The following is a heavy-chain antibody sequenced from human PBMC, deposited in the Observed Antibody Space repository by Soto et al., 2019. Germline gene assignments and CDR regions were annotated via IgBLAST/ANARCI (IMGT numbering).Heavy chain of an antibody. V-gene: IGHV1-69*13. CDR1: GGTFSSYA. Sequence: VKVSCKASGGTFSSYAISWVRQAPGQGLEWMGGIIPIFGTANYAQKFQGRVTITADESTSTAYMELSSLRSEDTAVYYCARDNRYCSGGSCYYFDYWGQGTLVTVSS. CDR2: IIPIFGTA. CDR3: ARDNRYCSGGSCYYFDY. J-gene: IGHJ4*02. D-gene: IGHD2-15*01.